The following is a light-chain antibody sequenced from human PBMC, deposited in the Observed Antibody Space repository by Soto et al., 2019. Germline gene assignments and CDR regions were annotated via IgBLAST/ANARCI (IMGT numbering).Light chain of an antibody. CDR2: AAS. V-gene: IGKV3-20*01. CDR1: QTVSSNY. CDR3: QQYNSSPIT. J-gene: IGKJ5*01. Sequence: EIVLTQSPGTLSLSPGDRATLSCRAGQTVSSNYLAWYQQKPGQAPRLLISAASSRATGIPDRFSGSGSGTDFTLTISSLEPEDFAVYYCQQYNSSPITFGQGTRLEI.